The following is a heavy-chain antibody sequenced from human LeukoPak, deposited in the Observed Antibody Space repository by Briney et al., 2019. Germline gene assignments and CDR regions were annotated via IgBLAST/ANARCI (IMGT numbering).Heavy chain of an antibody. CDR2: ISSSSSYI. CDR3: ARGRSGWYHNFDD. V-gene: IGHV3-21*01. D-gene: IGHD6-19*01. Sequence: GGSLRLFCAASGFTFCSYSMNWVRQSPGKGLEWVSSISSSSSYIYYADSVRGRFTISREHAEHSLYLQMNSQRAEHTAIYYFARGRSGWYHNFDDWGQGTLVTVSS. J-gene: IGHJ4*02. CDR1: GFTFCSYS.